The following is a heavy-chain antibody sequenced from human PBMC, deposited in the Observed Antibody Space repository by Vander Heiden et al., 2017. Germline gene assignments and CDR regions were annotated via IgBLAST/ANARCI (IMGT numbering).Heavy chain of an antibody. V-gene: IGHV3-33*01. CDR3: ARSNDYGDYVPLGY. D-gene: IGHD4-17*01. Sequence: QVQLVESGGGVVQPGRSLRPSCAASGFTFSSYGMHWVRQAPGKGLEWVAVIWYDGSNKYYAESVKGRFTISRDNSKNTLYLQMNSLRADDTAVYYCARSNDYGDYVPLGYWGQGTLVTVSS. CDR2: IWYDGSNK. J-gene: IGHJ4*02. CDR1: GFTFSSYG.